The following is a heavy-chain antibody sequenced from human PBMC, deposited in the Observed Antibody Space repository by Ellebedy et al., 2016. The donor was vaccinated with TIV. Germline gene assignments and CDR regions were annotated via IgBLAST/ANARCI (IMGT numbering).Heavy chain of an antibody. V-gene: IGHV3-33*01. CDR3: ARDSTPNVEYYYDS. Sequence: GESLKISCAASGFTFSSYGMHWVRQAPGKGLEWVAVIWYDGSNKYYADSVKGRFTISRDNSKNTLYLQMNSLRAEDTAVYYCARDSTPNVEYYYDSWGQGTLVTVSS. D-gene: IGHD3-22*01. CDR1: GFTFSSYG. CDR2: IWYDGSNK. J-gene: IGHJ4*02.